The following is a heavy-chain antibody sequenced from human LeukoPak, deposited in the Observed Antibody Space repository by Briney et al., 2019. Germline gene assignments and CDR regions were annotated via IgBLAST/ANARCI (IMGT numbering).Heavy chain of an antibody. CDR3: STAFGVVDFDY. Sequence: ASVKVSCKASGYTFTNYYMHWVRQAPGQGLEWMGRINPNSGGTNYPQKFQGRVTMTRDTSISTAYLELSSLRSDDTAVYYCSTAFGVVDFDYWGQGTLVTVSS. D-gene: IGHD3-3*01. CDR2: INPNSGGT. V-gene: IGHV1-2*06. J-gene: IGHJ4*02. CDR1: GYTFTNYY.